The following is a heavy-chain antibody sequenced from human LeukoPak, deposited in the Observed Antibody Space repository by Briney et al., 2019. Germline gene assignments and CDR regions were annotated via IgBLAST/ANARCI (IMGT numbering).Heavy chain of an antibody. V-gene: IGHV1-18*01. CDR1: GYTFTSYG. CDR2: ISAYNGNT. D-gene: IGHD3-22*01. Sequence: GASVKVSCKASGYTFTSYGISWVRQAPGQGLEWMGWISAYNGNTNYAQKLQGRVTMTTDTSTSTAYMELRSLRSDDTAVYYCARDPLYYYDSSGYYFYWGQGTLVTVSS. CDR3: ARDPLYYYDSSGYYFY. J-gene: IGHJ4*02.